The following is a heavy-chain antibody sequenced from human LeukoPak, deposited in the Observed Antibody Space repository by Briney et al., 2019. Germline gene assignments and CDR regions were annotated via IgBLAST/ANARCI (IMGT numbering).Heavy chain of an antibody. Sequence: SQTLSLTCAVSGGSINSGGYSWSWIRQPPGKGLEWIGYIYHSGSSYYNPSLKSRVTISVDTSKNQFSLKLSSVTAADTAVYYCARVRYSYGFNDYWGQGTLVTVSS. D-gene: IGHD5-18*01. CDR3: ARVRYSYGFNDY. CDR2: IYHSGSS. V-gene: IGHV4-30-2*01. J-gene: IGHJ4*02. CDR1: GGSINSGGYS.